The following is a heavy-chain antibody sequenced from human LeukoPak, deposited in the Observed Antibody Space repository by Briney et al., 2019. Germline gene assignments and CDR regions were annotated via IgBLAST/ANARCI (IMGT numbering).Heavy chain of an antibody. Sequence: ASVKVSCKASGYTFTSYYMHWVRQAPGQGLEWMGIINPSGGSTSYAQKFQGRVTMTRGTSTSTVYMELSSLRSEDTAVYYCARASYYDFWSGCRERAFDIWGQGTMVTVSS. CDR2: INPSGGST. J-gene: IGHJ3*02. D-gene: IGHD3-3*01. CDR1: GYTFTSYY. CDR3: ARASYYDFWSGCRERAFDI. V-gene: IGHV1-46*01.